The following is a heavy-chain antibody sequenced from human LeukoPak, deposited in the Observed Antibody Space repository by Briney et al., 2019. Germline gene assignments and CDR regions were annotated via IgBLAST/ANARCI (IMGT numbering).Heavy chain of an antibody. D-gene: IGHD4-17*01. CDR3: ARQDGDYVDY. V-gene: IGHV5-10-1*01. J-gene: IGHJ4*02. CDR2: IDPSDSYT. CDR1: GYTFTSYW. Sequence: GGSLKISCKGSGYTFTSYWITWVRQMPGKGLEWMGRIDPSDSYTNYSPSFQGHVTISADKSISTAYLQWSSLKASDTAMYYCARQDGDYVDYWGQGTLVTVSS.